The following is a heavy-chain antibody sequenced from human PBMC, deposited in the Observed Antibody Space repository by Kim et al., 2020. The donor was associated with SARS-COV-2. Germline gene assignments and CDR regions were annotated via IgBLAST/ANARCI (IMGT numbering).Heavy chain of an antibody. Sequence: GGSLRLSCAASGFTFDDYAMHWVRQAPGKGLEWVSGISWNSGSIGYADSVKGRFTISRDNAKNSLYLQMNSLRAEDTALYYCAKDSYDFWSGVTWGQGTLVTVSS. CDR2: ISWNSGSI. V-gene: IGHV3-9*01. CDR3: AKDSYDFWSGVT. D-gene: IGHD3-3*01. CDR1: GFTFDDYA. J-gene: IGHJ5*02.